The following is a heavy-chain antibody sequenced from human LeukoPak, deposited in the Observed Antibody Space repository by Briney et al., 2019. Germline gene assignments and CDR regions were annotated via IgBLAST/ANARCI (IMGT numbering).Heavy chain of an antibody. J-gene: IGHJ3*02. Sequence: PSETLSLTCTVSGGSISSGGYYWSWIRQHPGKGLEWIGYIYYSGSTYYNPSLKSRVTISVDTSKNQFSLKLSSVTAADTAVYYCARVWYYDSSGYYYDVQPGAFDIWGQGTMVTVSS. D-gene: IGHD3-22*01. CDR2: IYYSGST. CDR1: GGSISSGGYY. CDR3: ARVWYYDSSGYYYDVQPGAFDI. V-gene: IGHV4-31*03.